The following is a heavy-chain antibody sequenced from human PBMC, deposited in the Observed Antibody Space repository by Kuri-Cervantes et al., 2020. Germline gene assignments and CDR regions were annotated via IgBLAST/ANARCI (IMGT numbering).Heavy chain of an antibody. Sequence: GESLKISCAASGFTFSSYAMHWVRQAPGKGLEWVAVISYDGSNKYYADSVKGRFTISRDNSKNTLYLQMNSLRAEDTAVYYCARGGNSSSWYWWFDPWGQGTLVTVSS. D-gene: IGHD6-13*01. J-gene: IGHJ5*02. CDR3: ARGGNSSSWYWWFDP. CDR2: ISYDGSNK. V-gene: IGHV3-30*07. CDR1: GFTFSSYA.